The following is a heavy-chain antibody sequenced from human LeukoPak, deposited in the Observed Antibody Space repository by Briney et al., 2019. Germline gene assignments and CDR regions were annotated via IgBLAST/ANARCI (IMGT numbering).Heavy chain of an antibody. V-gene: IGHV4-30-2*01. Sequence: TLSFTCAVSGGSISSGGYSWSWIRQPPGXXXXXXXXIYHSGSTYYNPSLKSRVTISVARSNNQFSLKLSSVTAADTAVYYCARVLGIAAPRGLYYYYGMDVWGQGTTVTVSS. CDR2: IYHSGST. CDR1: GGSISSGGYS. D-gene: IGHD6-13*01. J-gene: IGHJ6*02. CDR3: ARVLGIAAPRGLYYYYGMDV.